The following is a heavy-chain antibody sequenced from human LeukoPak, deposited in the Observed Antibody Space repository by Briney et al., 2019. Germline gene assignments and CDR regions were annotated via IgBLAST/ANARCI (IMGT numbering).Heavy chain of an antibody. D-gene: IGHD2-2*01. CDR2: ISYDGSNK. CDR3: AREAAIWGKVPRRSMDV. CDR1: GFTFSSYA. Sequence: GGSLRLSCAASGFTFSSYAMHWVRQAPGKGLEWVAVISYDGSNKYYADSVKGRFTISRDNSKNTLYLQMNSLRAEDTAVYYCAREAAIWGKVPRRSMDVWGKGTTVTVSS. V-gene: IGHV3-30*07. J-gene: IGHJ6*04.